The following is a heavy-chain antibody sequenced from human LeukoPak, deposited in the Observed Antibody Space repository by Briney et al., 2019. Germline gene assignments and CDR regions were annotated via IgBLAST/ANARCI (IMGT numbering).Heavy chain of an antibody. CDR2: INPSGGST. CDR3: ARGRFSGYGAD. J-gene: IGHJ4*02. Sequence: GASVKVSCKAYGYTFTSYYMHWVRQAPGQGLEWMGIINPSGGSTSYAQKFQGRVTMTRDMSTSTVYMGLSSLRSEDTAVYYCARGRFSGYGADWGQGTLVTVSS. D-gene: IGHD5-12*01. V-gene: IGHV1-46*01. CDR1: GYTFTSYY.